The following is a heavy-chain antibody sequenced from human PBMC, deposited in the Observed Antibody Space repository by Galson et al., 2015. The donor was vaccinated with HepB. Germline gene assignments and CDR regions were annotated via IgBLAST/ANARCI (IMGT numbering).Heavy chain of an antibody. CDR1: GGSVSSGSYY. J-gene: IGHJ6*02. V-gene: IGHV4-61*02. CDR3: ATSELRPGGYYYYGMDV. Sequence: TLSLTCTVSGGSVSSGSYYCSRIRQPAGQGLEWIGRKYASGSTHYSASLKSRVTISIDMSKNQCSLKVTSVTAADTAVYYCATSELRPGGYYYYGMDVWGQGTTVTV. D-gene: IGHD1-14*01. CDR2: KYASGST.